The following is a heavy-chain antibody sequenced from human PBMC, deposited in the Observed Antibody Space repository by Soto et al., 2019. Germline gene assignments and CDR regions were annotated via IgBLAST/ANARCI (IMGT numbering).Heavy chain of an antibody. D-gene: IGHD3-10*01. Sequence: GCLRLPCTRAGLTFSSSTMTWVRQGTGKGLEWVSSISSSSSYIYFADSLKGRFTISRENDKNSLYLQMHSLRAEDTAVNYCARDVGERAAVWGRGTQVT. CDR1: GLTFSSST. V-gene: IGHV3-21*06. J-gene: IGHJ4*02. CDR3: ARDVGERAAV. CDR2: ISSSSSYI.